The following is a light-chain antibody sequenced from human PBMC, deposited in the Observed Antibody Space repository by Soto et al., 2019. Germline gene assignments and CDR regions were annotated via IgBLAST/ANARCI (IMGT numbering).Light chain of an antibody. CDR2: KAS. CDR1: QSISSW. Sequence: DIQMTQSPSTLSASVRDRVTITCRASQSISSWLAWYQQKPGKAPKLLIYKASSLESGVPSRFSGSGSGTEFTLTISSLQPDDFATYYCQQYNSYQYTFGQGTKLEIK. V-gene: IGKV1-5*03. CDR3: QQYNSYQYT. J-gene: IGKJ2*01.